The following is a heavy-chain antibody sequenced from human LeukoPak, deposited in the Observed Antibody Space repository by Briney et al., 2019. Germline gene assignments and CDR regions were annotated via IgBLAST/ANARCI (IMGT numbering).Heavy chain of an antibody. J-gene: IGHJ3*02. D-gene: IGHD2-15*01. CDR2: ISYDGSNK. Sequence: GGSLRLSCAASGFTFSSYAMHWVRQAPGKGLEWVAVISYDGSNKYYADSVKGRFTISRDNSKNTLYLQMNSLRAEDTALYYCARGYCSGGSCYGAFDIWGQGTMVTVSS. CDR3: ARGYCSGGSCYGAFDI. CDR1: GFTFSSYA. V-gene: IGHV3-30*04.